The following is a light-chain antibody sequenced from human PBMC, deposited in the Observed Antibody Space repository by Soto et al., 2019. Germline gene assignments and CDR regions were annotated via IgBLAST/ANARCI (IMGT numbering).Light chain of an antibody. Sequence: DIQMTQSPSTLSASVGDRVTITCRASQSIGNKLAWYQQKPGKAPKLLIYDASSLESGVPSRFSGSGSGTEVTRTNGSLLPDEFAIYYCQQYHNYWTFGQGTKVEIK. V-gene: IGKV1-5*01. CDR1: QSIGNK. J-gene: IGKJ1*01. CDR2: DAS. CDR3: QQYHNYWT.